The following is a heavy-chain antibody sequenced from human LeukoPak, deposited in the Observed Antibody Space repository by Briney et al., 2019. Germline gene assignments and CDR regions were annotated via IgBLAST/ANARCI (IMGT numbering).Heavy chain of an antibody. CDR2: INSDGSST. CDR3: ARLGSGYLNYYYYYMDV. D-gene: IGHD3-22*01. V-gene: IGHV3-74*01. CDR1: GFTFSSYW. Sequence: GGSLRLSCAASGFTFSSYWMHWVRQAPGKGLVWVSRINSDGSSTSYADSVKGRFTISRDNAKNTLYLQMNSLRAEDTAVYYCARLGSGYLNYYYYYMDVWGKGTMVTVSS. J-gene: IGHJ6*03.